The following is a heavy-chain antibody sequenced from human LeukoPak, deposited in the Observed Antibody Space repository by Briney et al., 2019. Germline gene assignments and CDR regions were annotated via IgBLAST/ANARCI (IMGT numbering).Heavy chain of an antibody. Sequence: SETLSLTCAVYGGSFNGYYWSWIRQPPGKGLEWIGEINHSGRTYYNPSLKSRVTISVDTSKNHFSLNLSSVTAADTAVYYCATPFRAALTGPGEWGQGTLVTVSS. J-gene: IGHJ4*02. CDR2: INHSGRT. CDR1: GGSFNGYY. D-gene: IGHD3-10*01. V-gene: IGHV4-34*01. CDR3: ATPFRAALTGPGE.